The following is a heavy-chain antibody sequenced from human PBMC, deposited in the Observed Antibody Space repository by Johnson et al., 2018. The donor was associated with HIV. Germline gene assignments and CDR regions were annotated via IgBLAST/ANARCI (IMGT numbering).Heavy chain of an antibody. CDR3: ARDQQLVPTGGAFGI. CDR1: GFTFSSYA. D-gene: IGHD6-13*01. V-gene: IGHV3-30*04. J-gene: IGHJ3*02. Sequence: QVQLVESGGGVVQPGRSLRLSCAASGFTFSSYAMHWVRQAPGKGLEWVAVISYDGRNKDYADSVKGRCTISRDNSKNTLFLQMNSLRAEDTAVYYCARDQQLVPTGGAFGIWGQGTMVTVSS. CDR2: ISYDGRNK.